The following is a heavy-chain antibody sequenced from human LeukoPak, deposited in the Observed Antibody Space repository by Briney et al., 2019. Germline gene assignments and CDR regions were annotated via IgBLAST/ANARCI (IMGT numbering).Heavy chain of an antibody. CDR2: ISSSGSTI. D-gene: IGHD3-16*02. CDR3: ARDYYDYVWGSYRYTYYFDY. V-gene: IGHV3-11*01. J-gene: IGHJ4*02. Sequence: LSLTCTVSGGSISSYYWSWIRQAPGKGLEWVSYISSSGSTIYYADSVKGRFTTSRDNAKNSLYLQMNSLRAEDTAVYYCARDYYDYVWGSYRYTYYFDYWGQGTLVTVSS. CDR1: GGSISSYY.